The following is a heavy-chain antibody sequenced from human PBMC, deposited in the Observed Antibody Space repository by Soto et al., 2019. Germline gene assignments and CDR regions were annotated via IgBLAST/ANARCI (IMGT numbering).Heavy chain of an antibody. J-gene: IGHJ4*02. CDR3: AKDARYYWKIDY. Sequence: EVHPLESGGGLVQPGGSLRLSCEVSGLTFSAYAMTWVRQAPGKGLEWVAGISGSGGSTYYADSVKGRFTISRDNSENTLHLQMNSLRVEDTAVYYCAKDARYYWKIDYWGQGPLVTVSS. CDR1: GLTFSAYA. V-gene: IGHV3-23*01. CDR2: ISGSGGST. D-gene: IGHD1-20*01.